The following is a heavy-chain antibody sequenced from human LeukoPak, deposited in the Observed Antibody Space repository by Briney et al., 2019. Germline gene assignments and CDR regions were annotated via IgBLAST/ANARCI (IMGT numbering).Heavy chain of an antibody. V-gene: IGHV3-30*02. Sequence: GGSLRLSCTASGFTFSTYDMHWVRQAPGKGLQWVTFIRYDGNSESYADSVKGRFIISRDNSKNTLYLEMNSLRAEDTALYFCAKDLTYTSQGGSDSWGQGTLVIVSS. CDR3: AKDLTYTSQGGSDS. J-gene: IGHJ4*02. CDR2: IRYDGNSE. D-gene: IGHD3-16*01. CDR1: GFTFSTYD.